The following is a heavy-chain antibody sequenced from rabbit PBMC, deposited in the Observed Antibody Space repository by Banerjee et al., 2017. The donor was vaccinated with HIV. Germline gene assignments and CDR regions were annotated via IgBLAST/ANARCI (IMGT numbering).Heavy chain of an antibody. J-gene: IGHJ4*01. D-gene: IGHD8-1*01. CDR3: VRDGAGSSFYTYYFNL. Sequence: QQQLEESGGGLVKPGGTLTLTCTASGFSFSSYYYMCWVRQAPGKGLEWIACIDIGSSGSTYYASWAKGRFTITSSTSLNTVTLQITSLTAADTATYFCVRDGAGSSFYTYYFNLWGPGTLVTVS. CDR1: GFSFSSYYY. CDR2: IDIGSSGST. V-gene: IGHV1S43*01.